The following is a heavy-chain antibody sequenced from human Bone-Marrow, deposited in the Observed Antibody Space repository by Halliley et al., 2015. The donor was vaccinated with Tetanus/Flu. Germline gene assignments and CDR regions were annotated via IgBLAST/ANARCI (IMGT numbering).Heavy chain of an antibody. CDR1: GFTFSSYA. CDR3: ARVSREYYDTTGRDPFDF. V-gene: IGHV3-23*01. J-gene: IGHJ3*01. Sequence: SLRLSCVVSGFTFSSYAMSWVRQAPGKGLEWISAISDSGGSTYYADSVKGRFTISRDNSRNTLNLQMDSLRAEDTAVYYCARVSREYYDTTGRDPFDFWGQGTILTVSS. CDR2: ISDSGGST. D-gene: IGHD3-22*01.